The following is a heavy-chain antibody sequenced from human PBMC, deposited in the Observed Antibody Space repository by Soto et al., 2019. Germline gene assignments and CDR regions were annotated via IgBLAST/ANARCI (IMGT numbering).Heavy chain of an antibody. CDR2: ISAYNGNT. CDR3: ARLALVTRIFDY. D-gene: IGHD2-21*02. V-gene: IGHV1-18*04. J-gene: IGHJ4*02. CDR1: GYTFTSYG. Sequence: ASVKVSCKASGYTFTSYGISWVRQAPGQGLEWMGWISAYNGNTNYAQKLQGRVTMTTDTSTSTAYMELGSVTAADTAVYYCARLALVTRIFDYWGQGTLVTVSS.